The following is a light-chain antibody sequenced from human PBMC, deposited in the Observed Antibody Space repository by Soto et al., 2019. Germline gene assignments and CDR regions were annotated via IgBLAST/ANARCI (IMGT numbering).Light chain of an antibody. CDR3: CLYAGSSSPYV. V-gene: IGLV2-23*02. Sequence: QSVLTHRSSGPSSPAEASSIFYAGTSNDVATYDLVSWYQQPPGKAPKLMIYEVSKRPSGVSNRFSGSKSGDTASLTISGLHAEDEADYYCCLYAGSSSPYVFGPGTKVTVL. CDR1: SNDVATYDL. J-gene: IGLJ1*01. CDR2: EVS.